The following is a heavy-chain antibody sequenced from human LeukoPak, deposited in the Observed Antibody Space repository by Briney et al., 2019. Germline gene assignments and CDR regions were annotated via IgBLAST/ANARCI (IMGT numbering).Heavy chain of an antibody. V-gene: IGHV4-4*07. CDR3: ARDRRDGYNSFYYFDS. Sequence: SETLSLTCTVSGGSITTNYWSWIRQPAGKGLEWIGRIYTAGTTNYNPSLKSRVTMSVDTSKSQFSLKLSSVTAADTAIYFCARDRRDGYNSFYYFDSWGQGTLVIVSS. CDR2: IYTAGTT. J-gene: IGHJ4*02. CDR1: GGSITTNY. D-gene: IGHD5-24*01.